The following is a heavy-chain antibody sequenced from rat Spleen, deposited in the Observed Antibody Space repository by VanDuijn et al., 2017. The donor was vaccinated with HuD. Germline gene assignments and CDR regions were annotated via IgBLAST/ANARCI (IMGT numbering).Heavy chain of an antibody. J-gene: IGHJ2*01. D-gene: IGHD1-1*01. CDR1: GFTFSDYG. Sequence: EVQLVESDGGLVQPGRSLKLSCVASGFTFSDYGMAWVRQAPTKGLEWVATISYGDSSGHSSTYYRDSVKGRFTISRANAKSTLNLQRDSLRSEDTATYYCARDGGRDNYYSGDVEVPHYWGQGVMVTVSS. CDR2: ISYGDSSGHSST. V-gene: IGHV5-29*01. CDR3: ARDGGRDNYYSGDVEVPHY.